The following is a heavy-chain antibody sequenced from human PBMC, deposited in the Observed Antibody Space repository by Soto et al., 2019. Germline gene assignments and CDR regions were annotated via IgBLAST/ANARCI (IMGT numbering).Heavy chain of an antibody. Sequence: PGGSLRLSCAASGFTFSSYSMNWVRQAPGKGLEWVSYISSSSSTIYYADSVKGRFTISRDNAKNSLYLQMNSLRDEDTAVYYCARDSGYSYGNYYYYGMDVWGQGTTVTVSS. CDR1: GFTFSSYS. J-gene: IGHJ6*02. V-gene: IGHV3-48*02. CDR2: ISSSSSTI. D-gene: IGHD5-18*01. CDR3: ARDSGYSYGNYYYYGMDV.